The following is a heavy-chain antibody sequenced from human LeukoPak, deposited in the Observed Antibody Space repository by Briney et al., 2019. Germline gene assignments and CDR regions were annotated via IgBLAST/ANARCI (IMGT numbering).Heavy chain of an antibody. Sequence: GGSLRLSCAASGFTFSSYAMSWVRQAPGKGLECVSAISGSGCNTYYADSVKGRFTISRDNSKNTLYLQMNSLSAEDTAVYYCAKDGRLLPHYFDYWRQGTLVTVSS. V-gene: IGHV3-23*01. J-gene: IGHJ4*02. CDR1: GFTFSSYA. D-gene: IGHD1-26*01. CDR2: ISGSGCNT. CDR3: AKDGRLLPHYFDY.